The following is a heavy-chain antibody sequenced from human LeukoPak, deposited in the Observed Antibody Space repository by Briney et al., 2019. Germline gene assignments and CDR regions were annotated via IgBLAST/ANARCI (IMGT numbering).Heavy chain of an antibody. D-gene: IGHD6-19*01. CDR1: GGSISSGSYY. V-gene: IGHV4-61*02. J-gene: IGHJ4*02. CDR2: IYTSGST. Sequence: SETLSLTCTVSGGSISSGSYYWSWIRQPAGKGLEWIGRIYTSGSTNYNPSLKSRVTISVDTSKNQFSLKLSSVTAADTAVYYYASQYSSGWPLDYWGQGTLVTVSS. CDR3: ASQYSSGWPLDY.